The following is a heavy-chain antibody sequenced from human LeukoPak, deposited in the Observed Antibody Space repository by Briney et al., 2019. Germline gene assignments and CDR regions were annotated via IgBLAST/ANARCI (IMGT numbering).Heavy chain of an antibody. D-gene: IGHD1-26*01. CDR2: INSDGRST. CDR3: ARDQGGATRIDY. V-gene: IGHV3-74*01. CDR1: GFTFNTYW. Sequence: GRSLRLSCAASGFTFNTYWMHWVRQAPGKGLVWVSRINSDGRSTSYADSVKGRFTISRDNAKKTLYLQMNSLRAEETAVYYCARDQGGATRIDYWGQGTLVTVSS. J-gene: IGHJ4*02.